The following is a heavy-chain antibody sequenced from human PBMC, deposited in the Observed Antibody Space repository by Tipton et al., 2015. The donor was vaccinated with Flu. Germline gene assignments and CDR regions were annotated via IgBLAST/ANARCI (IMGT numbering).Heavy chain of an antibody. J-gene: IGHJ6*02. Sequence: TLSLTCTVSNGSLNNYFWTWIRQPPGKGLEWIGYIYYRGGTYYNPSLKSRVTISIDMSKNQFSLGLSSVTAADTAVYFCARLGGAVAGYTGGMDVWGQGTTVTVSS. CDR1: NGSLNNYF. D-gene: IGHD6-19*01. CDR3: ARLGGAVAGYTGGMDV. CDR2: IYYRGGT. V-gene: IGHV4-59*08.